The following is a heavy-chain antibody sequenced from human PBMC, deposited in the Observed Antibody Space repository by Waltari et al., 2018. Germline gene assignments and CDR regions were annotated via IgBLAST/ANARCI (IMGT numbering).Heavy chain of an antibody. CDR3: ARDPALGAFDF. V-gene: IGHV3-7*01. Sequence: EVQLLESGGGLVQPGGSLRLSCAASGFSFSGSWLTWVRQAPGKGRGGEAEIIPDGRGEYYVYSVNCRFTISRDNTKNSLYLQMNSLRPDDTAVYFCARDPALGAFDFWGQGTVVTVSS. CDR2: IIPDGRGE. CDR1: GFSFSGSW. J-gene: IGHJ3*01. D-gene: IGHD3-16*02.